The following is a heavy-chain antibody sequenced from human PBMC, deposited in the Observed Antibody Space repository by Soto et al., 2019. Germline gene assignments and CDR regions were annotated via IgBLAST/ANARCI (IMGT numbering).Heavy chain of an antibody. D-gene: IGHD4-17*01. Sequence: QVQLVQSGAEVKKPGASVKVSCKASGYTFAYYEITWVRQAPGQGLEWMGWISAYSGNRNYAQKLQGRLTMTTDTSTTTASMELRSMTSDDTAVYYCARVVKAGDSGDYGKYDFDYWGHGTLVTVSS. CDR3: ARVVKAGDSGDYGKYDFDY. J-gene: IGHJ4*01. V-gene: IGHV1-18*04. CDR1: GYTFAYYE. CDR2: ISAYSGNR.